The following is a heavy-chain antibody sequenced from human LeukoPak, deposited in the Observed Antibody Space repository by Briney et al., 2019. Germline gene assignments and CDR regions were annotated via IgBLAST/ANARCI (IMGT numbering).Heavy chain of an antibody. D-gene: IGHD5-12*01. CDR3: ARVRGYISDFPDHGMDV. J-gene: IGHJ6*02. Sequence: GRSLRLSCAASGFTFSSYGMHWVRQAPGQGLEWVAVISYDGSTEYYADSVKGRFTISRDNSENTLSLQMNSLRAEDAAVYYCARVRGYISDFPDHGMDVSGHGTTVTVSS. V-gene: IGHV3-30*03. CDR2: ISYDGSTE. CDR1: GFTFSSYG.